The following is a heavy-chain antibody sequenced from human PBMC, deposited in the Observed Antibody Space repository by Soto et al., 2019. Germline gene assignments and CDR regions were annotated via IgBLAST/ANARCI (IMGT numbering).Heavy chain of an antibody. CDR3: ATTGVITTSLLDYYYYGMDV. D-gene: IGHD3-10*01. J-gene: IGHJ6*02. CDR2: IDPSDSYT. CDR1: GYSFTSYW. Sequence: LGESLKISCKGSGYSFTSYWISWVRQMPGKGLEWMGRIDPSDSYTNYSPSFQGHVTISADKSISTAYLQWSSLKASDTAMYYCATTGVITTSLLDYYYYGMDVWGQGTTVTVSS. V-gene: IGHV5-10-1*01.